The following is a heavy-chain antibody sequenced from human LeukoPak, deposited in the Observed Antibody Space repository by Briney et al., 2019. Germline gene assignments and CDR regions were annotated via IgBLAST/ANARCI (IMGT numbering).Heavy chain of an antibody. CDR2: IKEDGSEK. D-gene: IGHD6-19*01. J-gene: IGHJ4*02. V-gene: IGHV3-7*01. CDR1: GFTFSGYW. CDR3: ARGSGWLDY. Sequence: GGSLRLSCVASGFTFSGYWMSWVRQAPGKGLEWVANIKEDGSEKYYVDSVKGRFTMSRDNAKNSLHLEIKSLRVEDTAVYYCARGSGWLDYWGQGTLVTVSS.